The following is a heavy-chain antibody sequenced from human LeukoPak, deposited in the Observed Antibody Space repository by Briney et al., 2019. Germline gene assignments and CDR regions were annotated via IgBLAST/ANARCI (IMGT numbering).Heavy chain of an antibody. D-gene: IGHD3-22*01. V-gene: IGHV3-33*06. Sequence: PGRSLRLSCAASGFTFSSYGMNWVRQAPGKGLEWVAVIWYDGSNKYYADSVKGRFTISRDNSKNTLYLQMNSLRAEDTAVYYCAKDCYDISGYHFDYWGQGTLVTVSS. J-gene: IGHJ4*02. CDR1: GFTFSSYG. CDR2: IWYDGSNK. CDR3: AKDCYDISGYHFDY.